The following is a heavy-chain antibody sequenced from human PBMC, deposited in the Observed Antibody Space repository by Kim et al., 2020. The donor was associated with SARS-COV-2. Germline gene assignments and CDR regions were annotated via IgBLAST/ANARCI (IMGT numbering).Heavy chain of an antibody. CDR2: IKTKAEVGTP. CDR1: GFSFKIAY. Sequence: GGSLRLSCAASGFSFKIAYMSWVRQAPGKGLVWVGRIKTKAEVGTPDYAAPVKGRFTISRADTKDTLYLQMDSLKIEDTGVYYCTTGPAVSPVYWGQGTLVTVSS. CDR3: TTGPAVSPVY. J-gene: IGHJ4*02. V-gene: IGHV3-15*01. D-gene: IGHD2-8*01.